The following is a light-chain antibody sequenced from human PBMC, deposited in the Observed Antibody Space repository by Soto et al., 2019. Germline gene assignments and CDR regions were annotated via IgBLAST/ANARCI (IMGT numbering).Light chain of an antibody. J-gene: IGLJ2*01. CDR1: SSNIGKNT. CDR2: STD. Sequence: QSVLTQPPSASGTPGQRVTISCSGSSSNIGKNTVNWYQQLPGTAPKLLIYSTDHRPSGVPDRFSGSKSGTSASLAISGLQSEDEADYCCAAWDDSLNGLLFGGGTKVTVL. CDR3: AAWDDSLNGLL. V-gene: IGLV1-44*01.